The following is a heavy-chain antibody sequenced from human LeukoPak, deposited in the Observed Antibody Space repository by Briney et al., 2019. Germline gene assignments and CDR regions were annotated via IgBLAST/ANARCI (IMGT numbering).Heavy chain of an antibody. V-gene: IGHV4-59*01. Sequence: SETLSLTCTVSGGSISSYYWSWIRQPPGKGLEWIGYIYYSGSTNYNPSLKSRVTISVDTSKNQFSLKLSSVTAADTAVYYCAREVAAAGGYWFDPWAREPWSPSPQ. J-gene: IGHJ5*02. D-gene: IGHD6-13*01. CDR2: IYYSGST. CDR3: AREVAAAGGYWFDP. CDR1: GGSISSYY.